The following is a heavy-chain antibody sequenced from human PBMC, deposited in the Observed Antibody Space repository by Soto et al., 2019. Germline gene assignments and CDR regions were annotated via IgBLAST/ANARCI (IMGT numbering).Heavy chain of an antibody. J-gene: IGHJ5*02. CDR2: IYHSGST. CDR1: GYSISSGYY. V-gene: IGHV4-38-2*01. Sequence: SETLSLTCAVSGYSISSGYYWGWIRQPPGEGLEWIGSIYHSGSTYYNPSLESRVTISVDTSKNQFSLKLSSVTAADTAVYYCARGGVVVVVDVPHWFDPWGQGXLVTVSS. CDR3: ARGGVVVVVDVPHWFDP. D-gene: IGHD2-15*01.